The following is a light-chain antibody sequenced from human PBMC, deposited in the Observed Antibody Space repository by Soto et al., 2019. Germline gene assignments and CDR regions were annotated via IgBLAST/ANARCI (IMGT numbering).Light chain of an antibody. CDR2: NNN. V-gene: IGLV1-47*02. CDR1: SSNIGSNY. Sequence: QSVLTQPPSASGTPGQRVTISCSGSSSNIGSNYVYWYQQLPGTAPKPLIYNNNQRPSGVPDRFSGSKSGASASLAISGLRSEDEADYYCAAWDDTLSGYVFGTGTKLTVL. CDR3: AAWDDTLSGYV. J-gene: IGLJ1*01.